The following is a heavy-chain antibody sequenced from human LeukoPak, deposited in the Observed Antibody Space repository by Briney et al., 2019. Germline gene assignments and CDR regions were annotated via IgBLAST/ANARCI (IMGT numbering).Heavy chain of an antibody. D-gene: IGHD1-26*01. CDR1: GLTFSSFW. CDR2: INSDGSSI. V-gene: IGHV3-74*01. Sequence: PGGSLRLSCAASGLTFSSFWMHWVRQAPGKGLVWVSRINSDGSSITYADSVKGRFTISRDNAKNTLYLQMNSLRAEDTAVYYCARTEYSGSYFDYWGQGTLVTVSS. J-gene: IGHJ4*02. CDR3: ARTEYSGSYFDY.